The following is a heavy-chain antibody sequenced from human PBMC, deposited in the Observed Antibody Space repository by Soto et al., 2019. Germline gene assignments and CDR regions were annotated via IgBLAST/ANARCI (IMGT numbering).Heavy chain of an antibody. Sequence: VVLGLSCAASGFTFSSYWMHWVRQSPGKGLVWVSRINSDGSSTSYADSVKGRFTISRDNAKNTLYLQMNSLRAEDTAVYYCARDMVVVPDAPRWFAPGGQGTQVTLCS. CDR2: INSDGSST. CDR3: ARDMVVVPDAPRWFAP. V-gene: IGHV3-74*01. CDR1: GFTFSSYW. J-gene: IGHJ5*02. D-gene: IGHD2-2*01.